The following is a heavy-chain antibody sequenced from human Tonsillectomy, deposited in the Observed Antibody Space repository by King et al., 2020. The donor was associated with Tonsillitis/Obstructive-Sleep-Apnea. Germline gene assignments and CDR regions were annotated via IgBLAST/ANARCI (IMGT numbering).Heavy chain of an antibody. J-gene: IGHJ6*03. CDR1: GYTFTGYY. D-gene: IGHD5-18*01. CDR2: INPNSGDT. Sequence: QLVQAGGEVKKPGASVKVSCKASGYTFTGYYLHWVRQAPGQGLEWMGRINPNSGDTNYAQQFQGRVTMTRDTSISTAYMERSRLRSDDTAVYYCAREGYSPMDVWGKGTTVTVSS. V-gene: IGHV1-2*06. CDR3: AREGYSPMDV.